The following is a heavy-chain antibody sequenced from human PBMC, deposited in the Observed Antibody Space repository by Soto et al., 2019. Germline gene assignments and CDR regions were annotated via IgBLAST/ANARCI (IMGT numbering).Heavy chain of an antibody. V-gene: IGHV3-74*01. CDR2: INNDGSRI. CDR3: VKDIR. CDR1: GFGFSSQW. Sequence: EVQLVESGGGLVQPGGSLRLSCAASGFGFSSQWMYWVRQSPGKGPVWVSYINNDGSRIGYADSVKGRFTISRDNAKNTLYLQMNSLRVEDTAVYYCVKDIRWGRGTLVTVSS. J-gene: IGHJ4*02.